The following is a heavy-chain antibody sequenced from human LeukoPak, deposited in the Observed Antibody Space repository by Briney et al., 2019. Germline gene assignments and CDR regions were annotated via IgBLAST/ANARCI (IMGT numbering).Heavy chain of an antibody. D-gene: IGHD3-3*01. CDR3: ARDLGYDFWSGYSKHYYYGMDV. CDR2: IIPILGIA. Sequence: ASVKVSCKASGGTFSSYAISWVRQAPGQGLEWMGRIIPILGIANYAQKFQGRVTITADKSTSTAYMELSSLRSEDTAVYYCARDLGYDFWSGYSKHYYYGMDVWGQGTTVTVSS. J-gene: IGHJ6*02. CDR1: GGTFSSYA. V-gene: IGHV1-69*04.